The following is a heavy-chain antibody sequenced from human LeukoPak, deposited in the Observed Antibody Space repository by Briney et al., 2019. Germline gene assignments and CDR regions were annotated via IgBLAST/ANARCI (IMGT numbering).Heavy chain of an antibody. CDR1: GVSISSSTW. Sequence: NTSETLSLTCTVSGVSISSSTWWSWVRQPPGKGLEWIGEIYHSGRTNFNPSLKSRVTISVDKSKNQFSLRLNSVTAADTAVYYCARVQFSSGSLDYWGQGTLVTVSS. CDR2: IYHSGRT. D-gene: IGHD6-19*01. CDR3: ARVQFSSGSLDY. V-gene: IGHV4-4*02. J-gene: IGHJ4*02.